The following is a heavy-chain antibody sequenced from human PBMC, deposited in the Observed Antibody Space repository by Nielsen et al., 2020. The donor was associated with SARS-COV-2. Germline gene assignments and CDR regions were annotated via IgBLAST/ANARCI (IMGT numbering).Heavy chain of an antibody. Sequence: GESLKISCAASGFTFSNYGMHWVRQAPGKGLEWVAAISYDGSNKYYVDSVKGRFTISRDNSKNTLYLQMSSLREGDTAVYYCAKDWTAIVVVPSGGVDYWGQGTLVTVSS. D-gene: IGHD2-15*01. V-gene: IGHV3-30*18. CDR3: AKDWTAIVVVPSGGVDY. J-gene: IGHJ4*02. CDR1: GFTFSNYG. CDR2: ISYDGSNK.